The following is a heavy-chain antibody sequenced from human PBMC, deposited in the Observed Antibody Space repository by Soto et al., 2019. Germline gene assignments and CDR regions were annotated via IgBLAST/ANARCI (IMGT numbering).Heavy chain of an antibody. Sequence: GGSLRLSCAASGFTYSTYTMHWVRQAPGKGLEWVAVISYDGNNKFYADSVKGRFTISRDSTKQTLYLQMNSLRPDDTAMYYCARMGDSSGYSGWFDPWGQGTLVTVSS. CDR2: ISYDGNNK. CDR3: ARMGDSSGYSGWFDP. J-gene: IGHJ5*02. CDR1: GFTYSTYT. V-gene: IGHV3-30-3*01. D-gene: IGHD3-22*01.